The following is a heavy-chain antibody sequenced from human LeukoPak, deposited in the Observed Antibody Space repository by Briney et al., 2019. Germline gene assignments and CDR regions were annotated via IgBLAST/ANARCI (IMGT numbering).Heavy chain of an antibody. Sequence: SETLSLTCTVSGGSISSYYWSWIRQPPGKGLEWIGYIYYSGSTNYNPSLKGRVTISVDTSKNQFSLKLSSVTAADTAVYYCARRSHSSFGDYFDYWGQGTLVTVSS. CDR2: IYYSGST. V-gene: IGHV4-59*08. J-gene: IGHJ4*02. CDR1: GGSISSYY. CDR3: ARRSHSSFGDYFDY. D-gene: IGHD6-6*01.